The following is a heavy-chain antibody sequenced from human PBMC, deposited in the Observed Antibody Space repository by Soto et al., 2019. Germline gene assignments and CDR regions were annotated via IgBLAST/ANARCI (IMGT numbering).Heavy chain of an antibody. J-gene: IGHJ4*02. V-gene: IGHV3-30-3*01. Sequence: GGSLRLSCAASGFTFSSYAMHWVRQGPGKGLEWVAFISYGGSNKYYADSVKGRFTISRDNAKNSLYLQMNSLRVEDSAVYYCVPRNGDPFTWGPGTLVTVSS. CDR1: GFTFSSYA. CDR3: VPRNGDPFT. CDR2: ISYGGSNK. D-gene: IGHD1-1*01.